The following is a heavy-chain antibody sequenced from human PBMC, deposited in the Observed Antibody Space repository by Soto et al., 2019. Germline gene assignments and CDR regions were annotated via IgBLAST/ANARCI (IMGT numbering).Heavy chain of an antibody. V-gene: IGHV1-3*01. CDR3: ARGEGYCSGGTCYRWFDP. D-gene: IGHD2-15*01. Sequence: QVQLVQSGAEVKKPGASVKVSCKASGYTFTKYALHWVRQAPGQRLEWMGWINAGNGNTKYSQKFQGRVTITRDTSARTSYMQLSSLRSEDTAVYYCARGEGYCSGGTCYRWFDPWGQGTLVTVSS. CDR2: INAGNGNT. CDR1: GYTFTKYA. J-gene: IGHJ5*02.